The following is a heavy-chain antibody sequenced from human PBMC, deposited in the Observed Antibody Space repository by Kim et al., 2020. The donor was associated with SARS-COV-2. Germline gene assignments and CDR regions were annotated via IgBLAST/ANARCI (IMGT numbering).Heavy chain of an antibody. Sequence: GGSLRLSCLASGFTFNTYGMHWVRQAPGKGLEWVAVIWYDGSNENYAESVKGRFTISRDNSENTLYLQMHRLRAEDTAVYYCARDAGAAAGEPHYLYYGMDVWGQGTTVAVSS. CDR1: GFTFNTYG. D-gene: IGHD6-13*01. V-gene: IGHV3-33*01. CDR2: IWYDGSNE. J-gene: IGHJ6*02. CDR3: ARDAGAAAGEPHYLYYGMDV.